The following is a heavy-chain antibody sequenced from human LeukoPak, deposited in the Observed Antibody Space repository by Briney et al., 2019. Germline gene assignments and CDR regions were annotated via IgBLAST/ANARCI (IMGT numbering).Heavy chain of an antibody. V-gene: IGHV4-61*08. CDR3: AREDRYCTGASCYEYYGMDV. Sequence: PSQTLSLTGTVSGGSISSGDYYWSWIRQPPGKGLEWIGYIYYSGSTNYNPSLKSRVTISVDTSKNQFSLKVTSVTAADTAVYYCAREDRYCTGASCYEYYGMDVWGQGTTVTVSS. CDR1: GGSISSGDYY. D-gene: IGHD2-15*01. J-gene: IGHJ6*02. CDR2: IYYSGST.